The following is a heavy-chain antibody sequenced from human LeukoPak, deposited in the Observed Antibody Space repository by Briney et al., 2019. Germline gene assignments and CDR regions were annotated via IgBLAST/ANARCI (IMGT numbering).Heavy chain of an antibody. CDR1: GFTFSSYT. J-gene: IGHJ4*02. Sequence: GGSLRLSCAASGFTFSSYTMNWVRQAPGKGLESVSSFSSSGSFMYYLDSVKGRFTISRDNAKNSLYLQMNGLRVEDTAVYYCARGGYSSGSTFEYWGQGTLVTVSS. D-gene: IGHD6-19*01. CDR2: FSSSGSFM. V-gene: IGHV3-21*01. CDR3: ARGGYSSGSTFEY.